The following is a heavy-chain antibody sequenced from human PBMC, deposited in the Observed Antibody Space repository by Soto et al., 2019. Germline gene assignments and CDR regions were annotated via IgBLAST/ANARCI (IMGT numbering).Heavy chain of an antibody. V-gene: IGHV3-21*01. J-gene: IGHJ4*02. CDR2: ISSSSSYI. CDR1: GFTFSSYS. D-gene: IGHD3-22*01. Sequence: GGSLRLSCAASGFTFSSYSMNWVRQAPGKGPEWVSSISSSSSYIYYADSVKGRFTISRDNAKNSLYLQMNSLRAEDTAVYYCARALLYYYDSSGYSHPYYFDYWGQGTLVTVSS. CDR3: ARALLYYYDSSGYSHPYYFDY.